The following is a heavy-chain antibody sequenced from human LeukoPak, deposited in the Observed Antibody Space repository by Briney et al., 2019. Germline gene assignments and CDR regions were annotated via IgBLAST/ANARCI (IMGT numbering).Heavy chain of an antibody. J-gene: IGHJ6*02. V-gene: IGHV4-34*01. D-gene: IGHD2-2*01. CDR1: GVSFSGYY. Sequence: SETLSLTCDVYGVSFSGYYWSWIRQPPGKGLEWIGEINHSGSTNYNPSLKSRITLSVDTSKNQFSLKLSSVTAADTAVYYCARGDSDIVVVPAAMDYYGMDVWGQGTTVTVSS. CDR2: INHSGST. CDR3: ARGDSDIVVVPAAMDYYGMDV.